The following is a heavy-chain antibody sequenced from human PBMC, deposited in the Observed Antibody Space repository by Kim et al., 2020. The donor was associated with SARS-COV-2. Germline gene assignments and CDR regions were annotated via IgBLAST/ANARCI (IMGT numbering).Heavy chain of an antibody. Sequence: SETLSLTCTVSGDSISSGGHYYTWIRQHPGKDLEWFGYIYYNGNNYYNPSLKGRITMSVDTSKNQFSLRLNSVTAADSAVYYCARASISRLRGVIVTNGLDVWGQGTTVTVSS. D-gene: IGHD3-10*01. CDR1: GDSISSGGHY. V-gene: IGHV4-31*03. CDR2: IYYNGNN. CDR3: ARASISRLRGVIVTNGLDV. J-gene: IGHJ6*02.